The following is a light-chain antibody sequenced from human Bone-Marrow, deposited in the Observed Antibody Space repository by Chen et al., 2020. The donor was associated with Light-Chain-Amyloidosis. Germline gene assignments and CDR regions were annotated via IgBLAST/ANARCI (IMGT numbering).Light chain of an antibody. CDR3: SSFTSSSSYV. CDR1: SGDVGTYNY. V-gene: IGLV2-14*01. CDR2: AVS. J-gene: IGLJ1*01. Sequence: QSALTQPASVSGSPGQSITISCTGTSGDVGTYNYVSWYQQHPGKAPKVMIYAVSNRPSGVANRFSGSKSGNTASLTISGRQAEDEADYYCSSFTSSSSYVFGPGTKVTVL.